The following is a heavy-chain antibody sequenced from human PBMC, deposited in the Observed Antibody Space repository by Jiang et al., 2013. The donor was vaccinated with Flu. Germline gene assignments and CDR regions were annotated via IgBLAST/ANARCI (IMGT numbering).Heavy chain of an antibody. CDR1: GFTFSSYA. Sequence: VQLLESGGGLVQPGGSLRLSCAASGFTFSSYAMSWVRQAPGKGLEWVSAITDSGGSTYYADSVKGRFTISRDNSKNTLYLQLNSLRAEDTAVYYCAKGSGVPWGHFDYWAREPWSPSPQ. D-gene: IGHD3-16*01. J-gene: IGHJ4*02. CDR2: ITDSGGST. CDR3: AKGSGVPWGHFDY. V-gene: IGHV3-23*01.